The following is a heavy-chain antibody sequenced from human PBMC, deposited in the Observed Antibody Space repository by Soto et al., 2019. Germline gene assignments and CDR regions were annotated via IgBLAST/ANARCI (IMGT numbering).Heavy chain of an antibody. CDR2: INAGNGNT. D-gene: IGHD1-26*01. V-gene: IGHV1-3*01. J-gene: IGHJ6*02. Sequence: QVQLVQSGAEVKKPGASVKVSCKASGYTFTSYAMHWVRQAPGQRLEWMGWINAGNGNTKYSQKFQGRVTITRDTSASTAYMELSSLRSEDTAVYYCAREDSVGATPIYYYGMDVWGQGTTVTVSS. CDR1: GYTFTSYA. CDR3: AREDSVGATPIYYYGMDV.